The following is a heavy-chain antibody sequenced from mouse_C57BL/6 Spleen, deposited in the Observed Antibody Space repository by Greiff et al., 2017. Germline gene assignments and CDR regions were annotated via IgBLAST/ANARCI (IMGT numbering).Heavy chain of an antibody. CDR1: GYTFTSYW. CDR3: ARGDYYGSSYWYFDV. J-gene: IGHJ1*03. Sequence: QVQLQQPGAELVRPGSSVKLSCKASGYTFTSYWMHWVKQRPIQGLEWTGNIDPSDSETHYNQKFKDKATLTVDKSSSTAYMQLSSLTSEDSAVYYCARGDYYGSSYWYFDVWGTGTTVTVSS. D-gene: IGHD1-1*01. CDR2: IDPSDSET. V-gene: IGHV1-52*01.